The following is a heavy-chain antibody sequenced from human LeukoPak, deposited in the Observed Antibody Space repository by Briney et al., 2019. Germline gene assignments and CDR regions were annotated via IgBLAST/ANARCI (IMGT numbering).Heavy chain of an antibody. CDR1: GFTFSSYG. Sequence: GGSLRLSCAASGFTFSSYGMHWVRQAPGKGLEWVAVISYDGSNKYYADSVKGRFTISRDNSKNTLYLQMNSLRAEDTAVYYCAKDRIQLWFSSIDYWGQGTLVTVSS. CDR2: ISYDGSNK. V-gene: IGHV3-30*18. CDR3: AKDRIQLWFSSIDY. D-gene: IGHD5-18*01. J-gene: IGHJ4*02.